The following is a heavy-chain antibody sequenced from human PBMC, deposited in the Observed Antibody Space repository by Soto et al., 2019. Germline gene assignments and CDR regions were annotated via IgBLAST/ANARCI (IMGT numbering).Heavy chain of an antibody. CDR1: GFTFSSYW. CDR3: ARDTDSSSWYDY. CDR2: ISSSSSYI. V-gene: IGHV3-21*01. J-gene: IGHJ4*02. D-gene: IGHD6-13*01. Sequence: GGSLRLSCAASGFTFSSYWMSWVRQAPRKRLEWVSSISSSSSYIYYADSVKGRFNISRDNAKNSLYLQMNSLRAEDTAVYYCARDTDSSSWYDYWGQGTLVTVSS.